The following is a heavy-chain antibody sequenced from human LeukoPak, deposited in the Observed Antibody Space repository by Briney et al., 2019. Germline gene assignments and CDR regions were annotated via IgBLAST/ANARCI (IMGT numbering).Heavy chain of an antibody. J-gene: IGHJ4*02. CDR1: GFTFSRSV. CDR3: AREFRAPAVSSSWYLDFDY. V-gene: IGHV3-30-3*01. Sequence: GGSLRLSCAASGFTFSRSVLHWVRQGPGKGLEWVAAISYGGSNEYYADSVKGRFTISRDNSKNTLHLQMNSLRAEDTAVYYCAREFRAPAVSSSWYLDFDYWGQGTLVTASS. CDR2: ISYGGSNE. D-gene: IGHD6-13*01.